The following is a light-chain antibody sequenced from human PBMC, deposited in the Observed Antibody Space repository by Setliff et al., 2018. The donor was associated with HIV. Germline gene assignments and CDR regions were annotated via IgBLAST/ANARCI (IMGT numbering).Light chain of an antibody. CDR2: EVN. Sequence: SVLTQPPSASGCLGQSVTISCTGTRNDVGRYNFVSWYRQYPGKAPKLLIYEVNKRPSGVPDRFSGSKSGNTASLTVSGLQVEDEADYYCSSYGGSDNLAIFGGGTKVTVL. J-gene: IGLJ2*01. CDR1: RNDVGRYNF. CDR3: SSYGGSDNLAI. V-gene: IGLV2-8*01.